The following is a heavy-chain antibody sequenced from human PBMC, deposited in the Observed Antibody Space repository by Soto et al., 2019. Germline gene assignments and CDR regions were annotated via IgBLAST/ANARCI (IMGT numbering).Heavy chain of an antibody. J-gene: IGHJ4*02. Sequence: QVKLQESGPGLATPSGTLSLTCAVSGVSISSGNWWTWVRQSPQRGLEYIGEIFHDGTANYYLSSQRRVAIFVDASKNQFFLKLTSVTVADTAIYFCARLVYDTRLNYMYFDLWGQGTLVTVSS. CDR2: IFHDGTA. CDR3: ARLVYDTRLNYMYFDL. CDR1: GVSISSGNW. D-gene: IGHD3-10*01. V-gene: IGHV4-4*02.